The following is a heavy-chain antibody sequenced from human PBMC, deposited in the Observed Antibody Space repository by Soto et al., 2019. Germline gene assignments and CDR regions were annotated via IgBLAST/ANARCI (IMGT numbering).Heavy chain of an antibody. D-gene: IGHD2-2*02. Sequence: GGSLRLSCVGSGFTFSTYSINWVRQAPGKGPEWVSSISSRSDIYYADSVKGRFTISRDNAKNSVSLQMNSLRAEDTAVYYCAREYTAWPLAYGLDVWGQGTTVTVSS. CDR3: AREYTAWPLAYGLDV. V-gene: IGHV3-21*01. CDR1: GFTFSTYS. CDR2: ISSRSDI. J-gene: IGHJ6*02.